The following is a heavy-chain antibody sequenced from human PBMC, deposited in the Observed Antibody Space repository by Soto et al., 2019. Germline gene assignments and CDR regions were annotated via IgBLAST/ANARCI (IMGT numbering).Heavy chain of an antibody. CDR3: AADGAGVGGYYYYGMDV. J-gene: IGHJ6*02. D-gene: IGHD3-3*01. V-gene: IGHV1-58*01. CDR2: IVVGSGNT. Sequence: AVKVSYKASGFTFTSSAVQLVRQARGQRLEWIGWIVVGSGNTNYAQKFQERVTITRDMSTSTAYLELSSLRSEDTAVYYGAADGAGVGGYYYYGMDVWGQGTTVTVSS. CDR1: GFTFTSSA.